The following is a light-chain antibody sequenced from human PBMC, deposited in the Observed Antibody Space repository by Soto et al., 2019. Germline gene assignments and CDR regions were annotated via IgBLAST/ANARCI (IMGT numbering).Light chain of an antibody. CDR1: ASNIANNY. CDR3: GTWDNSLNAVV. CDR2: DNH. Sequence: QSVLTQPPSVSVAPGQKVTISCSGSASNIANNYVSWYQQLPRTAPKLLIYDNHKRPSGIPDRFSGSKSVTSAALDITGLQTGDEADYYCGTWDNSLNAVVFGGGTKLTVL. V-gene: IGLV1-51*01. J-gene: IGLJ2*01.